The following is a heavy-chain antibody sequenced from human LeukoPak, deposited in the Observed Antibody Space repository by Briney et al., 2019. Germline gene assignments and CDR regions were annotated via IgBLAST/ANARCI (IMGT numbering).Heavy chain of an antibody. D-gene: IGHD2-2*01. CDR3: ARTTYYCSSTSCYGVVAATKRKFYFDY. V-gene: IGHV1-2*02. CDR1: GYTFTGYY. Sequence: ASVKVSCKASGYTFTGYYMDWVRQAPGQGLEWMGWINPNSGGTNYAQKFQGRVTMTRDTSISTAYMELSRLRSDDTAVYYCARTTYYCSSTSCYGVVAATKRKFYFDYWGQGTLVTVSS. CDR2: INPNSGGT. J-gene: IGHJ4*02.